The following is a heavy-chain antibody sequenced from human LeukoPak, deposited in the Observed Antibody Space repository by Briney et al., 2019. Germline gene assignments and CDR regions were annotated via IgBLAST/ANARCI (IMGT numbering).Heavy chain of an antibody. J-gene: IGHJ6*04. CDR1: GFTVSSNY. CDR3: ARDLRSSGGGGMDV. Sequence: PGGSLRLSCAASGFTVSSNYMSWVRQAPGKGLEWVSVIYSGGTTYYADSVKGRFTISRDNSKNTLYLQMNSLRAEDTAVYYCARDLRSSGGGGMDVWGKGTTVTVSS. V-gene: IGHV3-53*01. D-gene: IGHD6-25*01. CDR2: IYSGGTT.